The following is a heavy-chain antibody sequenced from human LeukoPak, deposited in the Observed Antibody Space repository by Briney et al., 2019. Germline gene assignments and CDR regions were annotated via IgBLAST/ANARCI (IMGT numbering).Heavy chain of an antibody. D-gene: IGHD2-15*01. V-gene: IGHV3-30*03. CDR3: CSGPSFDY. CDR2: ISYDGSNK. Sequence: GRSLRLSCAASGFTFSSYGMHWVRQAPGKGLEWVAAISYDGSNKYYADSVKGRFTISRDNSKNTLYLQMNSLRAEDTAVYYCCSGPSFDYWGQGTLVTVSS. J-gene: IGHJ4*02. CDR1: GFTFSSYG.